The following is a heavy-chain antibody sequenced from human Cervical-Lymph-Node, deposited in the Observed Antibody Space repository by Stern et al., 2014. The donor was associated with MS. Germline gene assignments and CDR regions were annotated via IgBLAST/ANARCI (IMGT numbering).Heavy chain of an antibody. CDR2: IYYSGST. CDR3: ARTTANGSMDY. Sequence: VQLVESGPGLVKPSETLSLPCTVSGGSISNYYWSWIRQPPGRGLEWIAYIYYSGSTNYNPSLKSRVTISVDTSKNQFSLKLSSVTAADTAVYYCARTTANGSMDYWGRGTLVTVSS. CDR1: GGSISNYY. V-gene: IGHV4-59*01. D-gene: IGHD1-26*01. J-gene: IGHJ4*02.